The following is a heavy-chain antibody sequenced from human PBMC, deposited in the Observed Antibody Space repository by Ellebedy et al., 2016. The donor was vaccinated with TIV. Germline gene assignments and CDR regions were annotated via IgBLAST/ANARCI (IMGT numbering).Heavy chain of an antibody. Sequence: PGGSLRLSCAASGFTVISNYMSWVRQAPGKGLEWVSVIYSGGSTYYADSVKGRFTISRDNSKNTLYLQMNSLRAEDAAVYYCARRMFSSWYYFDYWGQGTLVTVSS. J-gene: IGHJ4*02. D-gene: IGHD6-13*01. CDR1: GFTVISNY. V-gene: IGHV3-53*01. CDR3: ARRMFSSWYYFDY. CDR2: IYSGGST.